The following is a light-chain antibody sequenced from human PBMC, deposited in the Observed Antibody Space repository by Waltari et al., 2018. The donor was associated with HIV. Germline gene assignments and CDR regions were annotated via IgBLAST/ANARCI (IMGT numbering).Light chain of an antibody. CDR2: RSR. Sequence: YDLSQPLSVSVDLGQTARITCGGDNIGSKNGHWYQQKPGKAPVLVIYRSRNRPSGITDRISASKAGSMVTLIISRVQIEDEADYFCQVWDSRTVVFGGGTTLTVL. CDR3: QVWDSRTVV. J-gene: IGLJ2*01. V-gene: IGLV3-9*01. CDR1: NIGSKN.